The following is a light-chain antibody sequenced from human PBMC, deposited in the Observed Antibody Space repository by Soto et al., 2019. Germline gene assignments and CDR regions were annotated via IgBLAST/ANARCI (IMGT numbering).Light chain of an antibody. CDR1: QGVXNND. Sequence: IVLTKSACTLPLSPGERATLSCRASQGVXNNDIAWYRQNPGQAPRLLXVTASNMERGGPDRRSGSGSATDFTPTIRRGEPDDSGLYYSQQNGCPPGTFGQGTQVEI. V-gene: IGKV3-20*01. CDR2: TAS. J-gene: IGKJ5*01. CDR3: QQNGCPPGT.